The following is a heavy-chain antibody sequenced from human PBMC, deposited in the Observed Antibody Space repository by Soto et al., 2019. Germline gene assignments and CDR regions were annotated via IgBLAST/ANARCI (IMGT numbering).Heavy chain of an antibody. D-gene: IGHD1-1*01. CDR1: GFTFNNYA. CDR3: AKDSSELDCCLDSFEI. J-gene: IGHJ3*02. V-gene: IGHV3-23*01. CDR2: IRGSGDNT. Sequence: LRLSCSASGFTFNNYAMTWVRQAPGKGLEWVSAIRGSGDNTYYADSVKGRFTISRDNSRNTLYLQMNSLRVEDTAVYYCAKDSSELDCCLDSFEIWGQGTMVTVSS.